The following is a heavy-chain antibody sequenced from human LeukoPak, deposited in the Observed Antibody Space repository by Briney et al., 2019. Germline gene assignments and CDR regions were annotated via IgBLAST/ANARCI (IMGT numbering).Heavy chain of an antibody. CDR2: IYYSGGT. D-gene: IGHD6-19*01. CDR3: VRATGYSSGWPSYGLDY. J-gene: IGHJ4*02. Sequence: SETLSLTCTVSGGSISSYYWSWIRRPPGKGLEWIGHIYYSGGTNYNPSLKSRVTISVDTSKNQFSLKLSSVTAADTAVYYCVRATGYSSGWPSYGLDYWGQGTLVTVSS. V-gene: IGHV4-59*01. CDR1: GGSISSYY.